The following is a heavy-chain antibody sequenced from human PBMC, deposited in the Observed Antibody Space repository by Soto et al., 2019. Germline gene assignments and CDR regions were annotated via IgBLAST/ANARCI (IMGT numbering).Heavy chain of an antibody. V-gene: IGHV3-74*01. CDR3: ARNSYRSGWYYFDY. CDR1: GLTFSSYW. J-gene: IGHJ4*02. CDR2: INSDGTTT. D-gene: IGHD6-19*01. Sequence: EVQLVESGGALVQPGGSLRLSCAASGLTFSSYWMHWVRQAPGKGLVWVSRINSDGTTTTYADSVKGRFTISRDNAKNTLYLQMNSLRAEDTAVYYCARNSYRSGWYYFDYWGQGALVTVSS.